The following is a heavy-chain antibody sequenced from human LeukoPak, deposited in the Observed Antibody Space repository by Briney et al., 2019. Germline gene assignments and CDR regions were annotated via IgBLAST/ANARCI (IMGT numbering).Heavy chain of an antibody. V-gene: IGHV1-69*08. D-gene: IGHD3-10*01. Sequence: ASVKVSCTASGATFTSFPISWVRQAPGQGLEWLGKIIPFLDTTNYAHKFQGRVKITADKSTSTAYLELRSLRSEDTAIYYCARASELGEWFGDLLYVWGQGTAVTVSS. J-gene: IGHJ6*02. CDR3: ARASELGEWFGDLLYV. CDR1: GATFTSFP. CDR2: IIPFLDTT.